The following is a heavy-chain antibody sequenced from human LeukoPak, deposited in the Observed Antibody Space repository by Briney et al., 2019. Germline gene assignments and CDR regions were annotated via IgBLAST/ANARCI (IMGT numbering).Heavy chain of an antibody. D-gene: IGHD3-22*01. CDR2: IIPIFGTA. CDR3: ARTKYYYDSSGISHGAFDI. CDR1: GGTFSSYA. V-gene: IGHV1-69*05. Sequence: ASVKVSCKASGGTFSSYAISWVRQAPGQGLEWMGRIIPIFGTANYAQKFQGRVTITTDESTSTAYMELSSLRSDDTAVYYCARTKYYYDSSGISHGAFDIWGQGTMVTVSS. J-gene: IGHJ3*02.